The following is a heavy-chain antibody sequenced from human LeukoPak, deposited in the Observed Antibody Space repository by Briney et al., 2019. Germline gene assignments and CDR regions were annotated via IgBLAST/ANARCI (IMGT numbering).Heavy chain of an antibody. Sequence: GGSLRLSCAASGFTVSSNYMSWVRQAPGKGLEWVSVIYSGGSTYYADSVKGRFTISRDDSKNTLYLQMNSLRAEDTAVYYCARSNSFAMGYWGQGTLVTVSS. D-gene: IGHD2/OR15-2a*01. V-gene: IGHV3-53*01. CDR1: GFTVSSNY. CDR2: IYSGGST. J-gene: IGHJ4*02. CDR3: ARSNSFAMGY.